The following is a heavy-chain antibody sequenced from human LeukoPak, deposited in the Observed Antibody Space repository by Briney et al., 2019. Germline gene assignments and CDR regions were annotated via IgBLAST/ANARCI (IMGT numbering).Heavy chain of an antibody. J-gene: IGHJ4*02. V-gene: IGHV3-21*01. D-gene: IGHD6-19*01. CDR2: ITSSSTFI. Sequence: PGGSLRLSCAASGFTFRSYTMSWVRQAPGKGLEWVASITSSSTFIYYADSLKGRFTISRDNAKNSLYLQMNSLRAEDTAVYYCASPIAVAATNPDAKFDYWGQGTLVTVSS. CDR1: GFTFRSYT. CDR3: ASPIAVAATNPDAKFDY.